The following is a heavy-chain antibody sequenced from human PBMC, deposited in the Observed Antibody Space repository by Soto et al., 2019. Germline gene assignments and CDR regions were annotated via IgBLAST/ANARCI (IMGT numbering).Heavy chain of an antibody. J-gene: IGHJ5*02. V-gene: IGHV3-74*01. CDR1: GFTFSSYW. CDR2: INSDGSST. CDR3: ARDHVVSRNWFDP. Sequence: EVQLVESGGGLVQPRGSLRLSCAASGFTFSSYWMHWVRQAPGKGLVWVSRINSDGSSTSYADSVKGRFTISRDNAKNTLYLQMNSLRAEDTAVYYCARDHVVSRNWFDPWGQGTLVTVSS. D-gene: IGHD2-21*01.